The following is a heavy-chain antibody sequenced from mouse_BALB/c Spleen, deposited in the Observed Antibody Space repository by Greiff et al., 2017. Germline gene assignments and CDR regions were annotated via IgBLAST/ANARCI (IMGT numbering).Heavy chain of an antibody. CDR1: GFNIKDTY. Sequence: EVMLVESGAELVKPGASVKLSCTASGFNIKDTYMHWVKQRPEQGLEWIGRIDPANGNTKYDPKFQGKATITADTSSNTAYLQLSSLTSEDTAVYYGAGYRYGHFDYWGQGTTLTVSS. CDR3: AGYRYGHFDY. V-gene: IGHV14-3*02. D-gene: IGHD2-14*01. J-gene: IGHJ2*01. CDR2: IDPANGNT.